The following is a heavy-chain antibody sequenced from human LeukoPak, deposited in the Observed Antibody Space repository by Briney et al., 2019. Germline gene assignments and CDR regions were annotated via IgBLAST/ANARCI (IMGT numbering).Heavy chain of an antibody. J-gene: IGHJ3*02. D-gene: IGHD3-22*01. CDR2: IYTSGST. V-gene: IGHV4-4*07. Sequence: PSETLSLTRTVSGGSISSYYWSWIRQPAGKGLEWIGRIYTSGSTNYSPSLKSRVTMSVDTSKNQFSLKLSSVTAADTAVYYCARDLGYDSSGYYGGDAFDIWGQGTMVTVSS. CDR1: GGSISSYY. CDR3: ARDLGYDSSGYYGGDAFDI.